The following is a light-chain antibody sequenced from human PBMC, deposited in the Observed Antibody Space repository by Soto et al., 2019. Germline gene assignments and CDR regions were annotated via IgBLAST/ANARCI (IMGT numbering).Light chain of an antibody. J-gene: IGKJ4*01. CDR3: QQHNSYPLT. CDR2: KAS. Sequence: DIAMTQSPSTLSASVGDRVTITCRASQSFSTWLAWYQQRPGKAPNLLIYKASSLKIGVPSRFSGSGSGTEFTLTISSLQPDDSATYYCQQHNSYPLTFGGGTKVEIK. CDR1: QSFSTW. V-gene: IGKV1-5*03.